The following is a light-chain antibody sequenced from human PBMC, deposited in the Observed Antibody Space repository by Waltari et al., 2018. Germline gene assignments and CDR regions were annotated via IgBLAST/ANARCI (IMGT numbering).Light chain of an antibody. CDR1: NIGSKN. Sequence: SYVLTQPPSVSVAPGQTARISCDGNNIGSKNVHWYQQKPGQAPVLVVYDDGDRPSGIPERFSGSNSGNTATLTISRVDAGDEADYYCQVWDSGSDHYVFGTVT. V-gene: IGLV3-21*02. CDR2: DDG. CDR3: QVWDSGSDHYV. J-gene: IGLJ1*01.